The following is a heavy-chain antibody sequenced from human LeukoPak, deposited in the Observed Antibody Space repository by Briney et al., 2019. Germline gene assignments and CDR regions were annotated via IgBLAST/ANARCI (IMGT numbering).Heavy chain of an antibody. J-gene: IGHJ6*03. V-gene: IGHV3-20*04. Sequence: PGGSLRLSCAASGFTFDDYGMSWVRQAPGKGLEWVSGINWNGGSTGYADSVKGRFTISRDNAKNSLYLQMNSLRAEDTALYCCARDAPIAVADHRKYYYYYYYMDVWGKGTTVTVSS. D-gene: IGHD6-19*01. CDR3: ARDAPIAVADHRKYYYYYYYMDV. CDR1: GFTFDDYG. CDR2: INWNGGST.